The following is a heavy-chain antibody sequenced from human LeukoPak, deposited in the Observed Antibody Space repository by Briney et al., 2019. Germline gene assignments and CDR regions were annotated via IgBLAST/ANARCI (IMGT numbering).Heavy chain of an antibody. CDR3: ARGRRRFRELKGFDP. CDR2: IYYSGST. D-gene: IGHD3-10*01. CDR1: GGSISSYY. J-gene: IGHJ5*02. Sequence: SETLSLTCTVSGGSISSYYWSWIRQPPGKGLEWIGYIYYSGSTNYNPSLRSRVTISVDTSKNQFSLKLSSVTAADTAVYYCARGRRRFRELKGFDPWGQGTLVTVSS. V-gene: IGHV4-59*08.